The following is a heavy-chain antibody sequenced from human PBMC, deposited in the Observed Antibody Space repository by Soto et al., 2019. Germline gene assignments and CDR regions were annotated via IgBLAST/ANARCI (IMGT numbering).Heavy chain of an antibody. V-gene: IGHV4-59*01. D-gene: IGHD2-15*01. J-gene: IGHJ4*02. Sequence: NPSETLSLTCTVSGGSISSYYWSWIRQPPGKGLGWIGYIYYSGSTNYNPSLKSRVTISVDTSKNQFSLKLSSVTAADTAVYYCASGGSCYSRYCYFDYWGQGTLVTVSS. CDR2: IYYSGST. CDR1: GGSISSYY. CDR3: ASGGSCYSRYCYFDY.